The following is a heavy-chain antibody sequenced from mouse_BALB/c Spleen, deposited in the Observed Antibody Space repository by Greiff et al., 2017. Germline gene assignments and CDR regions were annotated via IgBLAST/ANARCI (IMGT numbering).Heavy chain of an antibody. D-gene: IGHD1-1*01. J-gene: IGHJ3*01. CDR3: ARPLYYYGSSYGFAY. CDR2: ISSGSSTI. Sequence: EVQLVESGGGLVQPGGSRKLSCAASGFTFSSFGMHWVRQAPEKGLEWVAYISSGSSTIYYADTVKGRFTISRDNPKNTLFLQMTSLRSEDTAMYYCARPLYYYGSSYGFAYWGQGTLVTVSA. CDR1: GFTFSSFG. V-gene: IGHV5-17*02.